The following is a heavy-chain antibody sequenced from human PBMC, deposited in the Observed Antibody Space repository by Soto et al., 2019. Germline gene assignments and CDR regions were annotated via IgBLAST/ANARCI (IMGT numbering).Heavy chain of an antibody. CDR3: ARAGQYYDSSGYAN. J-gene: IGHJ4*02. D-gene: IGHD3-22*01. V-gene: IGHV1-18*01. CDR2: ISAYNGNT. Sequence: QVKLVQSGTEVKQPGASMKVSCKASGYSFATSGISWVRQAPGQGLEWMGWISAYNGNTNYDQKLKARVTMTTDTSTSTAYLELRNLRSDDTAVYYCARAGQYYDSSGYANWGQGTLVTVSS. CDR1: GYSFATSG.